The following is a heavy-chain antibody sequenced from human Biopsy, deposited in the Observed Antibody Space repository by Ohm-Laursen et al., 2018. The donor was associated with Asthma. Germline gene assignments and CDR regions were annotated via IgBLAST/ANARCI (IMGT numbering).Heavy chain of an antibody. Sequence: SVTASCKISGYSLTDLSMHSVRQAPGQGLEWMGGHDHEVGGTVNARRFQGRVTMTEDTSTDTAYMELSSLSSDDTAVYYCASDFPKDYVRYNFQFWGQGTLVTVSS. D-gene: IGHD4-17*01. CDR1: GYSLTDLS. V-gene: IGHV1-24*01. CDR3: ASDFPKDYVRYNFQF. J-gene: IGHJ4*02. CDR2: HDHEVGGT.